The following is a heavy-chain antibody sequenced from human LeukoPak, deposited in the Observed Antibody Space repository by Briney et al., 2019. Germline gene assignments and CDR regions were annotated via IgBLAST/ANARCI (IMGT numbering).Heavy chain of an antibody. J-gene: IGHJ4*02. Sequence: APVKVSCKASGFTFTSSAMQWVRQARGQRLEWIGWIVVGSGNTNYAQKFQERVTITRDMSTSTAYMELSSLRSEDTAVYYCAAGPQGPTSGFDYWGQGTLVTVSS. CDR2: IVVGSGNT. CDR1: GFTFTSSA. V-gene: IGHV1-58*02. CDR3: AAGPQGPTSGFDY. D-gene: IGHD1-14*01.